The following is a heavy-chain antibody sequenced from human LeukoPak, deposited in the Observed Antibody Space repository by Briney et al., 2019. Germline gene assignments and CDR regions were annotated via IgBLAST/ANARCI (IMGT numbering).Heavy chain of an antibody. CDR1: GFTFSSCG. CDR3: AELGITMIGGV. CDR2: ISGSGGST. J-gene: IGHJ6*04. Sequence: GGSLRLSCAASGFTFSSCGMSWVRQAPGKGLEWVSAISGSGGSTYYADSVKGRFTISRDNAKNSLYLQMNSLRAEDTAVYYCAELGITMIGGVWGKGTTVTISS. D-gene: IGHD3-10*02. V-gene: IGHV3-23*01.